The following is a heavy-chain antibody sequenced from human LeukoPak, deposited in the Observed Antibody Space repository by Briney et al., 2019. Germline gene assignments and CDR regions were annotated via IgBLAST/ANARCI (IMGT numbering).Heavy chain of an antibody. CDR2: IYYSGST. CDR1: GGSVSSGSYY. D-gene: IGHD3-3*01. Sequence: PSETLSLTCTVSGGSVSSGSYYWSWIRQPPGKGLEWIGYIYYSGSTNYNPSFKSRVTISVDTSKNQFSLKLSSVTAADTAVYYCARTKRFWSGYYITHFDYWGQGTLVTVSS. V-gene: IGHV4-61*01. J-gene: IGHJ4*02. CDR3: ARTKRFWSGYYITHFDY.